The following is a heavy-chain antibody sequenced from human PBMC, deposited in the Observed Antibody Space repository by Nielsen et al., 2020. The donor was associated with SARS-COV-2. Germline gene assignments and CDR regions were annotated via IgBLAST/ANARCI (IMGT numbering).Heavy chain of an antibody. V-gene: IGHV1-69*04. Sequence: SVKVSCKASGGTFSSYAISWVRQAPGQGLEWMGRIIPILGIANYAQKFQGRVTITADKSTSTAYMELSSLRSEDTAVYYCAGCYYGSGSYYDYWGQGTLVTVSS. D-gene: IGHD3-10*01. CDR2: IIPILGIA. CDR1: GGTFSSYA. CDR3: AGCYYGSGSYYDY. J-gene: IGHJ4*02.